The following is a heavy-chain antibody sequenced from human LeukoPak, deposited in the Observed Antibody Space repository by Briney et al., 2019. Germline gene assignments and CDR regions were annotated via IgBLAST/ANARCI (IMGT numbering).Heavy chain of an antibody. V-gene: IGHV4-30-2*01. Sequence: SETLSLTCTVSGGSISSGGYYWSWIRQPPGKGLEWIGYIYHSGSTYYNPSFKSRVTISVDRSKNQFSLKLSSVTAADTAVYYCCGSGWFAGPFGYWGQGALVTVSS. CDR1: GGSISSGGYY. J-gene: IGHJ4*02. CDR2: IYHSGST. D-gene: IGHD6-19*01. CDR3: CGSGWFAGPFGY.